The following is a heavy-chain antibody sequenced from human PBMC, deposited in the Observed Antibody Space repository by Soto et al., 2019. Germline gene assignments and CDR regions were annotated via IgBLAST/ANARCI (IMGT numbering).Heavy chain of an antibody. D-gene: IGHD3-10*01. V-gene: IGHV3-30-3*01. CDR1: GFTFSSYA. CDR2: ISYDGSNK. J-gene: IGHJ6*02. CDR3: ARDTYYGSGSYYRYYYYGMDV. Sequence: HPGGSLRLSCAASGFTFSSYAMHWVRQAPGKGLEWVAVISYDGSNKYYADSVKGRFTISRDNSKNTLYLQMNSLRAEDTAVYYCARDTYYGSGSYYRYYYYGMDVWGQGTTVTVSS.